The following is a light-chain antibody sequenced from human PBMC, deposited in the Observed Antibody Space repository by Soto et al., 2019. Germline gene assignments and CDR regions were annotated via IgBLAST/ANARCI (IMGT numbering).Light chain of an antibody. J-gene: IGKJ2*01. V-gene: IGKV2-28*01. CDR1: QSLLHSNGYNY. Sequence: DIVMTQSPLSLPVTPGEPASISCRSSQSLLHSNGYNYLDWYLQKPGQSQQLLIYLGSNRASGGPDRFSGSGSDTDFTLKISRVEAEDVGGYYCMQALQTPLYTFGQGTKLEIK. CDR3: MQALQTPLYT. CDR2: LGS.